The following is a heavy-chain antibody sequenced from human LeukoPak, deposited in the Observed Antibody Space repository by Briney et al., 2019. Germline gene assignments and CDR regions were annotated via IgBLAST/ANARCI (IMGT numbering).Heavy chain of an antibody. CDR3: ARDFRWRITMIVDPGY. D-gene: IGHD3-22*01. CDR2: IKQDGSEK. Sequence: GGSLRLSCAASGFTFSSYWMSWVRQAPGKGLEWVANIKQDGSEKYYVDSVKGRFTISRDNAKNSLYLQMNSLRAEDTAVYYCARDFRWRITMIVDPGYWGQGTLVTVSS. J-gene: IGHJ4*02. CDR1: GFTFSSYW. V-gene: IGHV3-7*01.